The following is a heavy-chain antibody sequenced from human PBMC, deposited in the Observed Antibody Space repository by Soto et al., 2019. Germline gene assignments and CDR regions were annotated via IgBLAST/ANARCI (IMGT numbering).Heavy chain of an antibody. CDR2: MNPNNGNA. V-gene: IGHV1-8*01. J-gene: IGHJ4*02. CDR1: GFTFITYD. D-gene: IGHD3-3*01. CDR3: ARRKEWSGPYYLDL. Sequence: ASVKVSCKASGFTFITYDFSWVRQAAGQGLEWMGWMNPNNGNAGFAQKFRGRINMTRNTSISTAYLELSSLRSDDSAVYFCARRKEWSGPYYLDLWGQGXQVTVPS.